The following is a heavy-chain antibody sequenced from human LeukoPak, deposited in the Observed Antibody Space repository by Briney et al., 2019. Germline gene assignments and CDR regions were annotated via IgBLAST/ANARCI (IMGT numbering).Heavy chain of an antibody. CDR2: IYYSGST. CDR3: ARDSHYPSGDFYMSYFFDY. Sequence: SETLSLTCTVSGGSISSYYWSWIRQPPGKGLEWIGYIYYSGSTNYNPSLKSRVTISVDTSKNQFSLKLSSVTAADTAVYFCARDSHYPSGDFYMSYFFDYWGQGTLVTVSS. D-gene: IGHD3-10*01. V-gene: IGHV4-59*01. CDR1: GGSISSYY. J-gene: IGHJ4*02.